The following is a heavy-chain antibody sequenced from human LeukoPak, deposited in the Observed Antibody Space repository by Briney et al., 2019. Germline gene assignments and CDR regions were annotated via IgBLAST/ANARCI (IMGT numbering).Heavy chain of an antibody. J-gene: IGHJ4*02. Sequence: ASQTLSLTCTVSGGSISSGSYYWSWIRQPAGKGLEWIGRIYTSGSTHYNPSLKSRVTISVDTSKNQFSLKPSSVTAADTAVYYCAREFGYAVTSLDYWGQGTLVTDSS. CDR2: IYTSGST. D-gene: IGHD4-17*01. CDR3: AREFGYAVTSLDY. CDR1: GGSISSGSYY. V-gene: IGHV4-61*02.